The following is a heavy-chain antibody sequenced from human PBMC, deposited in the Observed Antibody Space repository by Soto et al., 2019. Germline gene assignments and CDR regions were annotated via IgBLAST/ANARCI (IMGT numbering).Heavy chain of an antibody. J-gene: IGHJ5*02. V-gene: IGHV1-18*01. CDR2: ISAYNGNT. CDR1: GYTFTSYG. D-gene: IGHD2-2*01. Sequence: QVQLVQSGAEVKKPGASVKVSCKASGYTFTSYGISWVRQAPGQGLEWMGWISAYNGNTNYAQKLQGRVTMTTDTSTSTAYMELRSLRSDDTAVYYCARVVFGVAVPALMGDWFDPWGQGTLVTVSS. CDR3: ARVVFGVAVPALMGDWFDP.